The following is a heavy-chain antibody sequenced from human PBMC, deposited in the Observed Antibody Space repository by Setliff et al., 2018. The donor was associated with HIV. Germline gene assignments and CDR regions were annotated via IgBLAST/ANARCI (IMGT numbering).Heavy chain of an antibody. Sequence: PGGSLRLSCAASGFSFSNYAMTWVRQAPGKGLEWVSTINSAERTFYAKSVKGRFTISRDNSKSTLYLQVSSLRAEDTAVDFCARVEVAGEGVDYWGQGTLVTVSS. J-gene: IGHJ4*02. CDR1: GFSFSNYA. V-gene: IGHV3-23*01. CDR2: INSAERT. CDR3: ARVEVAGEGVDY. D-gene: IGHD6-19*01.